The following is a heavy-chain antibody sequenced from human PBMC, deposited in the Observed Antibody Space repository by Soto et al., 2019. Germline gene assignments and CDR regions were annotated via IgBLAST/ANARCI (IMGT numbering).Heavy chain of an antibody. CDR1: GGTFSSYT. CDR2: IIPILGIA. Sequence: QVQLVQSGAEVKKPGSSVKVSCKASGGTFSSYTISWVRKAPGQGLEWIGRIIPILGIANYATKFQGRVTITADKSTSTAYMELSSLRSEDTAVYYCARGDCSGGICYLNYYYYYMDVWGKGTTVTVSS. D-gene: IGHD2-15*01. J-gene: IGHJ6*03. CDR3: ARGDCSGGICYLNYYYYYMDV. V-gene: IGHV1-69*02.